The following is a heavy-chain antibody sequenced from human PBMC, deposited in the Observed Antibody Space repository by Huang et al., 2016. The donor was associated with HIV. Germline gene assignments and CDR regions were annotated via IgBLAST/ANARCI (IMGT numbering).Heavy chain of an antibody. J-gene: IGHJ3*02. V-gene: IGHV4-61*09. D-gene: IGHD2-15*01. CDR1: GASISSGSYY. CDR2: IYTSGRT. CDR3: ATWPPGSQMRAFDI. Sequence: QVQLQESGPGLVKPSQTLSLTCPVSGASISSGSYYWTWIRQPAGKGLEWIGHIYTSGRTNYNPALKSRVTISIDTSKNHFSLRLNSVTAADTAVYYCATWPPGSQMRAFDIWGPGTMITVSS.